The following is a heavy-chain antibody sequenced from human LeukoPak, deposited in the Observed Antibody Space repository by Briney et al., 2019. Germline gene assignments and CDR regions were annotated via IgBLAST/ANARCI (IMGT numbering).Heavy chain of an antibody. CDR2: IRYDGSRK. D-gene: IGHD4/OR15-4a*01. V-gene: IGHV3-30*02. CDR3: AKVSLNMVNDAFDI. CDR1: GFTFSSYW. J-gene: IGHJ3*02. Sequence: GGSLRLSCAASGFTFSSYWMTWVRQAPDKGLEWVAFIRYDGSRKYYADSVKGRFTISRDNSKNTLYLQMNGLRAEDTAMYYCAKVSLNMVNDAFDIWGQGTMVSVSS.